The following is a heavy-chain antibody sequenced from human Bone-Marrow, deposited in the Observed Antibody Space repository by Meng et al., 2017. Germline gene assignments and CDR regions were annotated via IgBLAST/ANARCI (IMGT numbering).Heavy chain of an antibody. CDR3: ARDRNSGEHTEYNWFDP. Sequence: QVQLVQSGAEVKKPGSSVKVSCKASGGTFSSYAISWVRQAPGQGLEWMGGIIPIFGTANYAQKFQGRVTITADESTSTAYMELSSLRSEDTAVYYCARDRNSGEHTEYNWFDPWGQGTLVTVSS. J-gene: IGHJ5*02. V-gene: IGHV1-69*01. CDR1: GGTFSSYA. CDR2: IIPIFGTA. D-gene: IGHD4/OR15-4a*01.